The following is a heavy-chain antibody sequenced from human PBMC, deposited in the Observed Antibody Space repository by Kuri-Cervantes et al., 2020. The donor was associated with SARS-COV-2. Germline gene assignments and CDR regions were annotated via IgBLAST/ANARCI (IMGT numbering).Heavy chain of an antibody. CDR1: GYIFSYYV. V-gene: IGHV1-18*01. D-gene: IGHD1-26*01. Sequence: SVKVSCKASGYIFSYYVISWVRQAPGQGLEWLGWINPENGNTKYTQKVQGRATMTTDTSTSTAYMELRSLRSDDTAVYFCARGSGTYNDWGQGTLVTVSS. CDR3: ARGSGTYND. J-gene: IGHJ4*02. CDR2: INPENGNT.